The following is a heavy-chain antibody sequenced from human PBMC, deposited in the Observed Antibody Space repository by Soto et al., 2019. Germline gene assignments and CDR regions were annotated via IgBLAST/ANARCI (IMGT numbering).Heavy chain of an antibody. V-gene: IGHV4-59*01. Sequence: QVQLQESGPGLVKPSETLSLTCTVSGGSISSYYWSWIRQPPGKGLEWIGYIYYSGSTNYNPSLKSRVTISVDTSKNQFSLKLSSVTAADTAVYYCARGDGKNHIDYWGQGTLVTVSS. CDR1: GGSISSYY. J-gene: IGHJ4*02. CDR2: IYYSGST. CDR3: ARGDGKNHIDY.